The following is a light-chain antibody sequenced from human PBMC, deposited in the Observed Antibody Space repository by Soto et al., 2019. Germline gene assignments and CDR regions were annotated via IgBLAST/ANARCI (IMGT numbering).Light chain of an antibody. CDR1: SSDVSGYVY. Sequence: QSVLTQPASVSGSPGQSITISCTGTSSDVSGYVYVSWYQQHPGKAPKLLIYEVSKRPSGVSDRFSGSNSGNTASLTIAGLQAEDEADYYCSSYTINTLYVLGSGPKAAVL. CDR2: EVS. J-gene: IGLJ1*01. CDR3: SSYTINTLYV. V-gene: IGLV2-14*01.